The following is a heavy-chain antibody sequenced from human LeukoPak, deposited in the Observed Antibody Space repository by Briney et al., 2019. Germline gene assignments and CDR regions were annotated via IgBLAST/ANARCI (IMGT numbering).Heavy chain of an antibody. CDR2: ISSNGGST. Sequence: TGGSLRLSCSASGFTFGSCAMHWVRQAPGKGLEYVSAISSNGGSTYYADSVKGRFTISRDNSKNTLYLQMSSLRAEDTALYYCVKDLRGYVNEYGLAVWGQGTTVTVSS. J-gene: IGHJ6*02. D-gene: IGHD5-18*01. CDR1: GFTFGSCA. V-gene: IGHV3-64D*09. CDR3: VKDLRGYVNEYGLAV.